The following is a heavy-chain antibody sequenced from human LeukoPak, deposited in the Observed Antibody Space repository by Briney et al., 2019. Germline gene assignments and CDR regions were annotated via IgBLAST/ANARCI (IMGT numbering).Heavy chain of an antibody. CDR3: AKGGFGSILGDFDY. CDR2: IRYDGSNK. V-gene: IGHV3-30*02. J-gene: IGHJ4*02. CDR1: GFTFSSYG. Sequence: GGSLRLSCAASGFTFSSYGMHWVRQAPGKGLEWVAFIRYDGSNKHYADSVKGRFTISRDNSKNTLYLQMNSLRAEDTAVYYCAKGGFGSILGDFDYWAQGTLVTVSS. D-gene: IGHD6-13*01.